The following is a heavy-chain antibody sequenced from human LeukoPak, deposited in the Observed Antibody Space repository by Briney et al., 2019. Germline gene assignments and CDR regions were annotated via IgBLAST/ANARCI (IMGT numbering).Heavy chain of an antibody. V-gene: IGHV3-74*01. J-gene: IGHJ3*02. CDR1: GFTFSRYW. CDR2: VSGDGTTT. D-gene: IGHD3-22*01. CDR3: ARPWRYYYDSSGYYYDAFDI. Sequence: GGSLRLSCAASGFTFSRYWMHWVRQAPGKGLVWVSRVSGDGTTTTYADSVKGRFTISRDNAKNTLYLQMNSLKAEDTAVYYCARPWRYYYDSSGYYYDAFDIWGQGTMVTVSS.